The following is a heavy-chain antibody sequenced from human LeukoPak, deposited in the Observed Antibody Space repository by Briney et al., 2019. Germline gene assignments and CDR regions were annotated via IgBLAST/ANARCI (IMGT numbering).Heavy chain of an antibody. CDR1: GFTFSSYA. V-gene: IGHV3-30*04. J-gene: IGHJ5*02. CDR3: ARGLGSSGPYNWFDP. CDR2: ISYDGSNK. Sequence: GGSLRLSCAASGFTFSSYAMHWVRQAPGKGLGWVAVISYDGSNKYYADSVKGRFTISRDNSKNTLYLQMNSLRAEDTAVYYCARGLGSSGPYNWFDPWGQGTLVTVSS. D-gene: IGHD6-19*01.